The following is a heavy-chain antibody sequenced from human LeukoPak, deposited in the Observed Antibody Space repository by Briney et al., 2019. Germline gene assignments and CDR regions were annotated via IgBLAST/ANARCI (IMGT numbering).Heavy chain of an antibody. CDR1: GFTFDDYT. V-gene: IGHV3-43*01. J-gene: IGHJ3*02. CDR3: AKDIGTIFGVVIDAFDI. CDR2: ISWDGGST. Sequence: GGSLRLSCAASGFTFDDYTMHWVRQAPGKGLEWVSLISWDGGSTYYADSVKGRFTISRDNSKISLYLQMNSLRTEDTALYYCAKDIGTIFGVVIDAFDIWGQGTMVTVSS. D-gene: IGHD3-3*01.